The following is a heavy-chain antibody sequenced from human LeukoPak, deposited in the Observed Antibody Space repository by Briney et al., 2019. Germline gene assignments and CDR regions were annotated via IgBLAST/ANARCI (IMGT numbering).Heavy chain of an antibody. Sequence: PGGSQGLSCAASGFTFSSYAMSWVRQAPGKGLEWVSAISGSGSNTYYTDSVKGRFTISRDNSKNTLYLQMNSLRAEDTAVYYCAKGRTYSSGWYFIDDYWGQGTLVTVSS. CDR1: GFTFSSYA. CDR2: ISGSGSNT. V-gene: IGHV3-23*01. J-gene: IGHJ4*02. D-gene: IGHD6-19*01. CDR3: AKGRTYSSGWYFIDDY.